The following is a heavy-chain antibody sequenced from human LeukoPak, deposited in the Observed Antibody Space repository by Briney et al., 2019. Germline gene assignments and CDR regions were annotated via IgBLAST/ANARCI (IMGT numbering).Heavy chain of an antibody. D-gene: IGHD6-19*01. CDR2: ISWNSGRI. CDR3: AKGAVAVTESTIDY. V-gene: IGHV3-9*01. J-gene: IGHJ4*02. CDR1: GFTFDDYA. Sequence: GRSLRLSCAASGFTFDDYAMHWVRQAPGKGLEWVSGISWNSGRIVYADAVKGRFTISRDNAKNSLYLQMNSLRAEDTAFYYCAKGAVAVTESTIDYWGQGTLVTVSS.